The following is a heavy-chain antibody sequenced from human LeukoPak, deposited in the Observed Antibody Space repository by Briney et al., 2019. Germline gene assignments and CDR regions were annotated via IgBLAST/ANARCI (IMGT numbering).Heavy chain of an antibody. V-gene: IGHV3-23*01. CDR3: AKDKYSGYQPTPFDY. CDR1: GGSISSYY. J-gene: IGHJ4*02. CDR2: ISGSAGRT. Sequence: LSLTCTVSGGSISSYYWSWVRQAPGKGLEWVAGISGSAGRTYYADSVKGRFTISRDNSKNTLYLQMNSLRAEDTAFYHCAKDKYSGYQPTPFDYWGQGTLVTVSS. D-gene: IGHD5-12*01.